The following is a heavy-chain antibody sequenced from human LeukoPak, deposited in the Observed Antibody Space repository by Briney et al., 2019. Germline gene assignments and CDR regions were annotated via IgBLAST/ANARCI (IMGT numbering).Heavy chain of an antibody. CDR2: IYSDGST. CDR1: GFTVSSNY. Sequence: QPGGSLRLSCAASGFTVSSNYMTWVRQAPGKGLEWVSVIYSDGSTCYGDSVKGRFSISRDNSKNTLHLQMNTLRAEDTAVYYCATDYGGYSHHTFDMWGQGTMVTVSS. V-gene: IGHV3-53*01. CDR3: ATDYGGYSHHTFDM. D-gene: IGHD4-17*01. J-gene: IGHJ3*02.